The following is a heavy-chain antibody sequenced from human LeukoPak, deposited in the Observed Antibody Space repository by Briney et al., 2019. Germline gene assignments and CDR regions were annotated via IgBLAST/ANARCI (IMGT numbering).Heavy chain of an antibody. J-gene: IGHJ4*02. CDR3: ARDLVFFDYFASSGYIPFDY. D-gene: IGHD3-22*01. V-gene: IGHV1-2*02. Sequence: ASVKVSCKASGYTFTGYYMHWVRQAPGQGLEWMGWINPNSGGTNYAQKFQGRVTMTRDTSISTAYMELSRLRSDDTAVYYCARDLVFFDYFASSGYIPFDYWGQGTLVTVSS. CDR1: GYTFTGYY. CDR2: INPNSGGT.